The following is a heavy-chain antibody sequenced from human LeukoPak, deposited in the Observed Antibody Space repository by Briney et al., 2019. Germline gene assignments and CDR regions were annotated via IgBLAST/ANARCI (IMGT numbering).Heavy chain of an antibody. D-gene: IGHD2-15*01. CDR3: ARGKAGDSGGHRAFDI. Sequence: ASVKVSCKASGYTFAAYDIDWVRQAAGQGLEWMGWMNPNSGNTGYAQKFQGSVTITRITSISTADMDFSNLRPEDTAVYYCARGKAGDSGGHRAFDIWGQGTVVIVSS. V-gene: IGHV1-8*03. J-gene: IGHJ3*02. CDR1: GYTFAAYD. CDR2: MNPNSGNT.